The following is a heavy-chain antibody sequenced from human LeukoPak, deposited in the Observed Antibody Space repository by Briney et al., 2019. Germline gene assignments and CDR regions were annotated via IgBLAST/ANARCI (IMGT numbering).Heavy chain of an antibody. J-gene: IGHJ6*03. CDR3: ARGSELLHYYYYYMDV. CDR1: GFTFSDYY. V-gene: IGHV3-11*01. D-gene: IGHD1-26*01. CDR2: ISSSGSTI. Sequence: GGSLRLSCAASGFTFSDYYMSWIRQAPGKGLEWVSYISSSGSTIYYADSVKGRFTISRDNAKNSLYLQMNSLRAEDTAVYYCARGSELLHYYYYYMDVWGKGTTVAISS.